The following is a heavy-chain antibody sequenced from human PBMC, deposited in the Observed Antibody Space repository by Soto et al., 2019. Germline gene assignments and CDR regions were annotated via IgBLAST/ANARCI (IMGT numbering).Heavy chain of an antibody. CDR2: IYPGDHET. Sequence: GESLKISCQSSGYTFSNFWIGWVRQLPGKGLEWMGIIYPGDHETRYGPSFHGKVTISADRSINTAYLQWNSLEASDTAFYFCARSPRSSPYFDYWGQGALVTVSS. V-gene: IGHV5-51*01. J-gene: IGHJ4*02. CDR1: GYTFSNFW. CDR3: ARSPRSSPYFDY. D-gene: IGHD6-13*01.